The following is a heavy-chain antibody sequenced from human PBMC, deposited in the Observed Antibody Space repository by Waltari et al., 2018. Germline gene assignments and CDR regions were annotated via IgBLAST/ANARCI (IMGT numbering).Heavy chain of an antibody. D-gene: IGHD3-3*01. CDR3: ARGSALRRITIFGVVRGYYFDY. J-gene: IGHJ4*02. CDR2: MNPTSGNT. V-gene: IGHV1-8*01. Sequence: QVQLVQSGAEVKKPGASVKVSCKASGYTFTSYDINWVRQATGQGLEWMGWMNPTSGNTGYAQKFQGRVTMTRNTSISTAYMELSRLRSEDTAVYYCARGSALRRITIFGVVRGYYFDYWGQGTLVTVSS. CDR1: GYTFTSYD.